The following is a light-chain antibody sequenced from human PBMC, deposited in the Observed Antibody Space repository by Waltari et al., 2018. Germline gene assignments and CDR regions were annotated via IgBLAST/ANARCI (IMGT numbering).Light chain of an antibody. J-gene: IGLJ3*02. Sequence: QSVLTQPPSASGAPGQEVSISCSGASTTITNYVFWYQQFPGPAPKLIVYKDYARPSGVPDRFSASKSGTSASLAISGLRSDDEADYYCATWDDSLNGWVFGGGTKLTVL. CDR3: ATWDDSLNGWV. CDR1: STTITNY. V-gene: IGLV1-47*01. CDR2: KDY.